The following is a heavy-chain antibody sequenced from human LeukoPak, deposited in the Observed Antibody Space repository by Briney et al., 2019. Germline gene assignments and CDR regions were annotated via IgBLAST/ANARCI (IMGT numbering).Heavy chain of an antibody. J-gene: IGHJ3*02. CDR3: ARDVGTGYCSSTSCYMGVAFDI. CDR2: IIPIFGTA. Sequence: SVKVSCKASGGTFSSYAISWVRQAPGQGLEWMGGIIPIFGTANYAQKFQGRVTITADESTSTAYMELSSLRSEDTAVYYCARDVGTGYCSSTSCYMGVAFDIWGQGTMVTVSS. D-gene: IGHD2-2*02. V-gene: IGHV1-69*01. CDR1: GGTFSSYA.